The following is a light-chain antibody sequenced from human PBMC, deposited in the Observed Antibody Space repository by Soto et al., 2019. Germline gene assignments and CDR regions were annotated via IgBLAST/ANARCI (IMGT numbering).Light chain of an antibody. Sequence: EIVMTQSPASLSVPPGERANLSCRASQSVSTNFAWYLQKPGQAPRLLIYGASTRATAVPARFTASGSGTEFTLSIGSLQSDDFGVYYCQQYDTWPRTFGQGTKVEIK. V-gene: IGKV3-15*01. J-gene: IGKJ1*01. CDR2: GAS. CDR1: QSVSTN. CDR3: QQYDTWPRT.